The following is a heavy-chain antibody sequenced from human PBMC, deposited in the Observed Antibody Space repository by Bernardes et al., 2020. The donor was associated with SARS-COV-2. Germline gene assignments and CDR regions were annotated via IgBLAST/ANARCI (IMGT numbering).Heavy chain of an antibody. CDR2: FSYSGSN. CDR1: GDSISSSLHY. D-gene: IGHD1-1*01. Sequence: SETLSLTCGVSGDSISSSLHYWGWLRQPPGKGLEWIGSFSYSGSNYYNPFLESRVTIFGDTSKNQFSLQLSSVTAADTAVYYCARHVNSESQQLGYHYYGMDVWGQGTTVTVSS. CDR3: ARHVNSESQQLGYHYYGMDV. J-gene: IGHJ6*02. V-gene: IGHV4-39*01.